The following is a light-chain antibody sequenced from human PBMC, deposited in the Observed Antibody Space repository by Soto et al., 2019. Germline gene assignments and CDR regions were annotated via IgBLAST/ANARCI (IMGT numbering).Light chain of an antibody. CDR2: GTS. CDR1: QSFSTSY. Sequence: EIVLTQSPGTLSLSPGERATLSCRASQSFSTSYLAWYQQKPGQAPRLLIYGTSRRATGIADRFSGSGSGTDFTLTISRVEPEDFAVYYCQQYGSSWYTFGQGTKLQIK. V-gene: IGKV3-20*01. J-gene: IGKJ2*01. CDR3: QQYGSSWYT.